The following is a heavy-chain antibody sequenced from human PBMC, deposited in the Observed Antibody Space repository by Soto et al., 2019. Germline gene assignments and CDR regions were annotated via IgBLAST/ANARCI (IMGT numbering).Heavy chain of an antibody. CDR2: ISSSGSTI. Sequence: GGSLRLSCAASGFTFSDYYMSWIRQAPGKGLEWVSYISSSGSTIYYADSVKGRFTISRDNAKNSLYLQMNSLRAEDTAVYYCARSQRVVTPPGALGYWGQGTLVTVSS. D-gene: IGHD3-3*01. CDR3: ARSQRVVTPPGALGY. CDR1: GFTFSDYY. J-gene: IGHJ4*02. V-gene: IGHV3-11*01.